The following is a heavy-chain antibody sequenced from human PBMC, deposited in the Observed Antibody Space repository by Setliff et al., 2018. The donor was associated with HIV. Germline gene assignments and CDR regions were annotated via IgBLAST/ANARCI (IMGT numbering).Heavy chain of an antibody. D-gene: IGHD5-12*01. CDR3: ARWGDGYNSYDS. Sequence: PGGSLRLSCATSGFTFSNYGMHWVRQAPGKGLEWVGSIYYSGSTYYSPSLKSRVTISVDTSKSQFSLNLGSVTAADTAVYYCARWGDGYNSYDSWGQGTLVTVSS. CDR2: IYYSGST. CDR1: GFTFSNYG. V-gene: IGHV4-59*01. J-gene: IGHJ4*02.